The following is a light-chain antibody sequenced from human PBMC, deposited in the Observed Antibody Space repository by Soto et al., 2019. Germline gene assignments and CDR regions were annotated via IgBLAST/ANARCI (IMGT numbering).Light chain of an antibody. J-gene: IGKJ2*01. V-gene: IGKV4-1*01. CDR3: QQYYSTPYT. CDR2: WAS. Sequence: DIVMTQSPDSLAVSLGERATINCKSSQSVLYSSNNKNYLAWYQQKPGQPPKLLIYWASTRESGVPDRCSGSGSGTDVTLTISSLQAEDVAVYYCQQYYSTPYTFGQGTKVEIK. CDR1: QSVLYSSNNKNY.